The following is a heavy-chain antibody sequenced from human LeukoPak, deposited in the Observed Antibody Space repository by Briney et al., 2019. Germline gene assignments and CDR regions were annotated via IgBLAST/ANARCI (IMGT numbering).Heavy chain of an antibody. D-gene: IGHD4-11*01. CDR3: ARVDSPPAVTPALYYYYYMDV. J-gene: IGHJ6*03. CDR1: GGTFSSYA. V-gene: IGHV1-18*01. CDR2: ISAYNGNT. Sequence: ASVKVSCKASGGTFSSYAISWVRQAPGQGLEWMGWISAYNGNTNYAQKLQGRVTMTTDTSTSTAYMELRSLRSDDTAVYYCARVDSPPAVTPALYYYYYMDVWGKGTTVTVSS.